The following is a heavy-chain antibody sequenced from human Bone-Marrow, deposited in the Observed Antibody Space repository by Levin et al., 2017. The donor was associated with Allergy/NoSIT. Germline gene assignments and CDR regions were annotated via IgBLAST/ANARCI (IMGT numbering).Heavy chain of an antibody. CDR3: ARVHGETYYDFWSGNKEDWFDP. CDR1: GYTFTSHG. V-gene: IGHV1-18*01. Sequence: ASVKVSCKASGYTFTSHGISWVRQAPGQGLELMGWINAYNGNTDYAQRFQDRVTMTTDTSTSTAYMELRSLRSDDTAVYYCARVHGETYYDFWSGNKEDWFDPWGQGTLVTVSS. J-gene: IGHJ5*02. CDR2: INAYNGNT. D-gene: IGHD3-3*01.